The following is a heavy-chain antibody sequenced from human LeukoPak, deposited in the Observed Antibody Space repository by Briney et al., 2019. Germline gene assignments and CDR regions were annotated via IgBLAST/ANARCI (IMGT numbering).Heavy chain of an antibody. CDR1: GFTFSSSS. D-gene: IGHD6-19*01. CDR3: AKGSGWYV. V-gene: IGHV3-23*01. Sequence: GGSLRLSCAASGFTFSSSSMSWVRQAPGKGLEWVSVISGSGGSKDYADSVKGRFTISRDNSKNTLYLQMNSLRAEDTAVYYCAKGSGWYVWGQGTLVTVSS. CDR2: ISGSGGSK. J-gene: IGHJ4*02.